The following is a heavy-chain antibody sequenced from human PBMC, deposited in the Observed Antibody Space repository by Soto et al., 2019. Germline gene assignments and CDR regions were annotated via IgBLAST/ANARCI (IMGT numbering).Heavy chain of an antibody. D-gene: IGHD4-17*01. CDR3: ARDLYGGNSR. CDR2: IWYDGSNK. CDR1: GFTFSSYG. V-gene: IGHV3-33*01. J-gene: IGHJ4*02. Sequence: QVQLVESGGGVVQPGRSLRLSCAASGFTFSSYGMHWVRQAPGKGLEWVAVIWYDGSNKYYADSVKGRFTISRDNSKNSLYLQINSLRAEDTAVYYCARDLYGGNSRWGQGTLVTVSS.